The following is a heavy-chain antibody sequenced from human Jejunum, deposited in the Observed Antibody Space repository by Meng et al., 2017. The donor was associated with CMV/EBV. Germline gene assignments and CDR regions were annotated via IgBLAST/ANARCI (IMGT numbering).Heavy chain of an antibody. J-gene: IGHJ6*02. V-gene: IGHV3-74*01. Sequence: FWIHWVRQAPGKGLVWVSRINSDGSSTIYADSVKGRFTISRDNSKNTLYLQMNSLRVEDTAVYFCVRAEGVVVPAAILFYYAMDVWGQGTTVTVSS. CDR3: VRAEGVVVPAAILFYYAMDV. CDR2: INSDGSST. CDR1: FW. D-gene: IGHD2-2*01.